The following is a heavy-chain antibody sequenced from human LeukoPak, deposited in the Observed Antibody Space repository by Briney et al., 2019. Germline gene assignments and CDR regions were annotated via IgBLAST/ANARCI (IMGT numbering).Heavy chain of an antibody. CDR1: GFTASSNY. CDR3: ARETNAFDS. CDR2: IYSGGST. J-gene: IGHJ3*02. Sequence: GGSLRLSCAASGFTASSNYMSWVRQAPGKGLEWVSVIYSGGSTYYADSVKGRFSISRDNSKNTLYLQMKSQSPEDTAVYYCARETNAFDSWGQGTMVTVSS. V-gene: IGHV3-66*02.